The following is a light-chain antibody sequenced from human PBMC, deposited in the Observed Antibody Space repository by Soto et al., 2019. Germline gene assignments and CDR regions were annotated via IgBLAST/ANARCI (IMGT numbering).Light chain of an antibody. V-gene: IGKV3-11*01. CDR3: QQRSNWPT. CDR2: DAS. J-gene: IGKJ5*01. CDR1: QSVSSY. Sequence: ILMTQSPATLSVSPGERATLSCRASQSVSSYLAWYQQKPGQAPRLLIYDASNRATSIPARFSGSGSGTDFTLTISSLEPEDFAVYYCQQRSNWPTFGQGTRLEIK.